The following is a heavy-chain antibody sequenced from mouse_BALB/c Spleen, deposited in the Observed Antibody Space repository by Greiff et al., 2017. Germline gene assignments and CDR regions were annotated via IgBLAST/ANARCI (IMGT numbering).Heavy chain of an antibody. CDR3: ARRGTTVVENLDV. J-gene: IGHJ1*01. Sequence: QVQLQQSGAELAKPGASVKMSCKASGYTFTSYWMHWVKQRPGQGLEWIGYINPSTGYTEYNQKFKDKATLTADKSSSTAYMQLSSLTSEDSAVYYCARRGTTVVENLDVWGAGTTVTVSS. D-gene: IGHD1-1*01. V-gene: IGHV1-7*01. CDR1: GYTFTSYW. CDR2: INPSTGYT.